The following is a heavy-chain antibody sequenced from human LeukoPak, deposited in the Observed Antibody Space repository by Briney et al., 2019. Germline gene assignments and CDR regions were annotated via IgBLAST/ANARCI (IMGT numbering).Heavy chain of an antibody. D-gene: IGHD5-12*01. CDR1: GGSISSYY. CDR2: IYYSGST. CDR3: ARSGGWLRFRYFDY. J-gene: IGHJ4*02. V-gene: IGHV4-59*01. Sequence: SETLSLTCTVSGGSISSYYWSWIRQPPGKGLEWIGYIYYSGSTNYNPSLKSRVTISVGTSKNQFSLKLSSVTAADTAVYYCARSGGWLRFRYFDYWGQGTLVTVSS.